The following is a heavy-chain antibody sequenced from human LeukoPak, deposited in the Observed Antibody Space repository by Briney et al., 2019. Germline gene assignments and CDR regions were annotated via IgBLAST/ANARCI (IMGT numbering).Heavy chain of an antibody. CDR3: ARVRGESGYDHRGYYMDV. CDR1: GFTFSNSW. CDR2: ISSSSSYI. J-gene: IGHJ6*03. V-gene: IGHV3-21*04. Sequence: PGGSLRLSCATSGFTFSNSWMAWVRQAPGKGLEWVSSISSSSSYIYYADSVKGRFTISRDNAKNSLYLQMNSLRSEDTAVYYCARVRGESGYDHRGYYMDVWGKGTTVTVSS. D-gene: IGHD5-12*01.